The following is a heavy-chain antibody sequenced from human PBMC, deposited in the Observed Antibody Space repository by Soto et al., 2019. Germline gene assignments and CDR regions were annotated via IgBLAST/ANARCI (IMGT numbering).Heavy chain of an antibody. J-gene: IGHJ5*02. V-gene: IGHV3-33*08. Sequence: GGSLRLPCAAPGFTFSSYGMHWVRQAPGKGLEWVAVIWYDGSNKYYADSVKGRFTISRDNSKNTLYLQMNSLRAEDTAVYYCARANQYSSSGGWFDPWGQGTLVTVSS. D-gene: IGHD6-6*01. CDR2: IWYDGSNK. CDR3: ARANQYSSSGGWFDP. CDR1: GFTFSSYG.